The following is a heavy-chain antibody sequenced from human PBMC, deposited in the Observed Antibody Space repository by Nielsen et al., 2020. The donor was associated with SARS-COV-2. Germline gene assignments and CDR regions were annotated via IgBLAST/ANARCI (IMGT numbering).Heavy chain of an antibody. Sequence: ASVKVSCKASGYTFTSYDINWVRQATGQGLEWMGWMNPNSGNTGYAQKFQGRVTMTRNTSISTAYMELSSLRSEDTAVYYCARGLLGLWFGELLYGYYYYGMDVWGQGTTVTVSS. CDR1: GYTFTSYD. D-gene: IGHD3-10*01. V-gene: IGHV1-8*01. CDR3: ARGLLGLWFGELLYGYYYYGMDV. CDR2: MNPNSGNT. J-gene: IGHJ6*02.